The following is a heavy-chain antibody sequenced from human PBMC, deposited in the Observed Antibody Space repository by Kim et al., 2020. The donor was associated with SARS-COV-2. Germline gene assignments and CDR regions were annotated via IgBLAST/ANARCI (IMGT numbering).Heavy chain of an antibody. CDR1: GYTFTSYA. Sequence: ASVKVSCKASGYTFTSYAMNWVRQAPGQGLEWMGWINTNTGNPTYAQGFTGRFVFSLDTSVSTAYLQISSLKAEDTAVYYCARDSSSWHPWDYYYYMDVWGKGTTVTVSS. D-gene: IGHD6-13*01. V-gene: IGHV7-4-1*02. CDR2: INTNTGNP. CDR3: ARDSSSWHPWDYYYYMDV. J-gene: IGHJ6*03.